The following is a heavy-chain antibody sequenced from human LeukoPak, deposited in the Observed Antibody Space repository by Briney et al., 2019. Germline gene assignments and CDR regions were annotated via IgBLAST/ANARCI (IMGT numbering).Heavy chain of an antibody. D-gene: IGHD3-9*01. CDR1: GFTFSSYA. V-gene: IGHV3-23*01. J-gene: IGHJ4*02. CDR3: AKDRIHYDILTGYVDY. Sequence: PGGSLRLSCAASGFTFSSYAMSWVRQAPGKGLEWVSTISGSGGSTYYADSVKGRFTISRDNSKNTLYLQMNSLRAEDTAVYYCAKDRIHYDILTGYVDYWGQGALVTVSS. CDR2: ISGSGGST.